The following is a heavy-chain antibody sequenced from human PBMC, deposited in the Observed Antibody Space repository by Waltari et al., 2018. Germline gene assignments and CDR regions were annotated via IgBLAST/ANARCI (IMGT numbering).Heavy chain of an antibody. J-gene: IGHJ5*02. V-gene: IGHV1-2*02. D-gene: IGHD2-2*01. Sequence: QVQLVQSGAEVKKPGASVKVSCKASGYTFTNYYMHWVRQAPGQGPEWMGIINPRSGGTNPAKKFQGRVTMTRETSISTAYMELSRLTSDDTAVYYCASQGCSSATCKGRNWFDPWGQGTLVTVSS. CDR3: ASQGCSSATCKGRNWFDP. CDR1: GYTFTNYY. CDR2: INPRSGGT.